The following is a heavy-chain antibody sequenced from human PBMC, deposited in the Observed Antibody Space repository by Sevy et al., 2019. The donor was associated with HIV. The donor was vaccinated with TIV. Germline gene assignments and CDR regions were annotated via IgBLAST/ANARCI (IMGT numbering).Heavy chain of an antibody. V-gene: IGHV1-18*04. CDR2: ISAYNGNT. CDR3: AGDWKRVYVWGSYY. J-gene: IGHJ4*02. CDR1: VYTFTNYG. D-gene: IGHD3-16*01. Sequence: ASVKVSCKASVYTFTNYGISWVRQAPGQGLEWMGWISAYNGNTNYAQKLQGRVTMTTDTSTTTAYMELRSLGSDDTAVYYCAGDWKRVYVWGSYYWGQGTLVTVSS.